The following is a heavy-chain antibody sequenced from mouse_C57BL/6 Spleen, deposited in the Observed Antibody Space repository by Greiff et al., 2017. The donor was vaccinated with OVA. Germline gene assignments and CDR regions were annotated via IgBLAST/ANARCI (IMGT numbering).Heavy chain of an antibody. V-gene: IGHV1-82*01. D-gene: IGHD4-1*01. CDR3: ASAGSYFDY. CDR1: GYAFSSSW. CDR2: IYPGDGDT. Sequence: QVQLQQSGPELVKPGASVKISCKASGYAFSSSWMNWVKQRPGKGLEWIGRIYPGDGDTNYNGKFKGKATLTADNSSSTAYMQLSSLTSEDSAVYFCASAGSYFDYWGQGTTLTVSS. J-gene: IGHJ2*01.